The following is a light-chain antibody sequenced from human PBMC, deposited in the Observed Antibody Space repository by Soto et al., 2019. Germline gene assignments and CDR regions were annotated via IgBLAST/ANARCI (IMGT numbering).Light chain of an antibody. CDR2: TAS. CDR1: QGISSY. V-gene: IGKV1-9*01. J-gene: IGKJ5*01. CDR3: QQRNRYPIT. Sequence: DIQLTQSPSFLSASVGDRVTITCRASQGISSYLAWYQQKPGKAPNLLIHTASTLQSGVPSRFSGSGSGTEFTLTISILQPEDFATYYCQQRNRYPITFGQGTRLEIK.